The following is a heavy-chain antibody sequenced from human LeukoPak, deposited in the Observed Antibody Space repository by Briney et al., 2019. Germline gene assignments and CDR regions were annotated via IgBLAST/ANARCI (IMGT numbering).Heavy chain of an antibody. CDR1: GFIFSTYA. V-gene: IGHV3-64D*06. D-gene: IGHD6-13*01. CDR3: VKGPYSSTWPYFDY. Sequence: GGSLRLSCSASGFIFSTYAMYWVRQAPGKGLEYVSAISTKGDTTYYADSVKGRFTISRDNSKNTLYLQMSSLRAEDTAVYYCVKGPYSSTWPYFDYWGQGTLVTVSS. CDR2: ISTKGDTT. J-gene: IGHJ4*02.